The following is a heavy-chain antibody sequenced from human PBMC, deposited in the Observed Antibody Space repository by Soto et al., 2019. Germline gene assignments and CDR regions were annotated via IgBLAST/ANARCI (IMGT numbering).Heavy chain of an antibody. D-gene: IGHD4-4*01. J-gene: IGHJ4*02. CDR1: GYTFTSYY. V-gene: IGHV1-46*01. CDR2: INPSGGST. Sequence: QVQLVQSGAEVKKPGASVKVSCKASGYTFTSYYMHWVRQAPGQGLEWMGIINPSGGSTSYAQKFQGRVTMTRDTSTSTVYMELSRLRSEDTAVYYCARDLRDYSNYGDGLDYWGQGTLVTVSS. CDR3: ARDLRDYSNYGDGLDY.